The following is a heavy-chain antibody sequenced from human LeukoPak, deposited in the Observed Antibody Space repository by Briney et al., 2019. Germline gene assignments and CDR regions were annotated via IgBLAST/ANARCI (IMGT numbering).Heavy chain of an antibody. CDR3: ARAGYCSSTSCYDFYYYYYGMDV. D-gene: IGHD2-2*03. Sequence: ASVKVSCKASGYTFTSYDINWVRQATGQGLEWMGWMNPNSGNTGYAQKFQGRVTMTRNTSISTAYMELSSLRSEDTAVYYCARAGYCSSTSCYDFYYYYYGMDVWGQGTTVTVSS. V-gene: IGHV1-8*01. CDR2: MNPNSGNT. CDR1: GYTFTSYD. J-gene: IGHJ6*02.